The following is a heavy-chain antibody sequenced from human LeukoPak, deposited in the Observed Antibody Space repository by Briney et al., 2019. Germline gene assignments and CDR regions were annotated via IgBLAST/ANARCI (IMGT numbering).Heavy chain of an antibody. J-gene: IGHJ4*02. D-gene: IGHD6-13*01. Sequence: GGSLRLSCAVSGFTFSTSWMAWVRQAPGKGLEWLANIRKDGGATYYGESVKGRFIISRDNAENSLHLQLNSLRTEDTAVYYCATSLDAPGNYWGLGTQVTVSS. CDR3: ATSLDAPGNY. CDR2: IRKDGGAT. V-gene: IGHV3-7*03. CDR1: GFTFSTSW.